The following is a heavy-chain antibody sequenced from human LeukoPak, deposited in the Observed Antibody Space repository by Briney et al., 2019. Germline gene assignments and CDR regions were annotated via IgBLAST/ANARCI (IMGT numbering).Heavy chain of an antibody. Sequence: PSETLSLTCTVSGDSISSGDYYWSWIRQPPGKGLEWIGYIYYSGSTYYNPSLKSRVTISVDTSKNQFSLKLSSVTAADTAVYYCARVVFSGSYFGAFDIWGQGTMVTVSS. CDR3: ARVVFSGSYFGAFDI. CDR2: IYYSGST. CDR1: GDSISSGDYY. J-gene: IGHJ3*02. D-gene: IGHD3-10*01. V-gene: IGHV4-30-4*01.